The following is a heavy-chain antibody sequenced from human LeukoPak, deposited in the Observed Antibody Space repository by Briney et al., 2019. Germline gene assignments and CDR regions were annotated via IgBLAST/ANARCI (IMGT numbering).Heavy chain of an antibody. V-gene: IGHV4-59*01. CDR2: MDDRGDT. CDR1: GDSMRSYY. J-gene: IGHJ6*02. D-gene: IGHD6-13*01. Sequence: SETLSLTCTVSGDSMRSYYWSWIRQAPGKGLEWLGHMDDRGDTNYNPSLKGRGSISVGTSKNQFSLKLRSVTAADTAVYYCARDSRYDSGWFDDGLDVWGPGTTVTVSS. CDR3: ARDSRYDSGWFDDGLDV.